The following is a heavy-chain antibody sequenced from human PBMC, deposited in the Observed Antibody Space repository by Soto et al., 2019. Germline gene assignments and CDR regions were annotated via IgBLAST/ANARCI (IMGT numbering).Heavy chain of an antibody. CDR2: IRNKANSYTT. V-gene: IGHV3-72*01. CDR3: ARDSGKGAYFDY. CDR1: GFTFSDNY. Sequence: EVQLVESGGGLVQPGGSQRLSCAASGFTFSDNYMDWVRQAPGKGLEWVGRIRNKANSYTTDYAASVKGRFTISRDDSKDSLYLQMNSLKTEDTAIYSCARDSGKGAYFDYWGHGTLATVSS. D-gene: IGHD1-26*01. J-gene: IGHJ4*01.